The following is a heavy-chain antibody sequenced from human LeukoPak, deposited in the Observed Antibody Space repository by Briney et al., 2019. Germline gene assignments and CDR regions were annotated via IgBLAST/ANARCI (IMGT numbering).Heavy chain of an antibody. V-gene: IGHV4-59*01. CDR2: IYYSGST. CDR1: GGSISSYY. J-gene: IGHJ4*02. D-gene: IGHD2-15*01. Sequence: SETLCLTCTVSGGSISSYYWSWIRQPPGKGLEWIGYIYYSGSTDYNPSLKSRVTISIDTSKRQFSLKLTSVTAADTAVYYCARGPQVGYCSGGSCYSFDYWGQGTLVTVSS. CDR3: ARGPQVGYCSGGSCYSFDY.